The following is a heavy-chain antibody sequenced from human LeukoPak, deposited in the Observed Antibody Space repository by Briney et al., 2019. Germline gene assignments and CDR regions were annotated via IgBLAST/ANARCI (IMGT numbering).Heavy chain of an antibody. CDR3: TTGITMVRGVIHLIDY. Sequence: KPGGSLRLSCAASGFTFSNAWMSWVRQAPGKGLEWVGRIKSKTDGGTTDYAAPVKGRFTISRGDSKNTLYLQMNSLKTEDTAVYYCTTGITMVRGVIHLIDYWGQGTLVTVSS. D-gene: IGHD3-10*01. CDR1: GFTFSNAW. V-gene: IGHV3-15*01. CDR2: IKSKTDGGTT. J-gene: IGHJ4*02.